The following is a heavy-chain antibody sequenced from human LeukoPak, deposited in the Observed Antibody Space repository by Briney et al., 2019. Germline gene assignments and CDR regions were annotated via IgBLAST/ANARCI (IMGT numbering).Heavy chain of an antibody. CDR2: INHSGST. V-gene: IGHV4-39*07. D-gene: IGHD3-10*01. CDR3: ARRRYGSGSYYRSSWFDP. CDR1: GGSIRSSSYY. J-gene: IGHJ5*02. Sequence: PSETLSLTCTVSGGSIRSSSYYWGWIRQPPGKGLEWIGEINHSGSTNYNPSLKSRVTISVDTSKNQFSLKLSSVTAADTAVYYCARRRYGSGSYYRSSWFDPWGQGTLVTVSS.